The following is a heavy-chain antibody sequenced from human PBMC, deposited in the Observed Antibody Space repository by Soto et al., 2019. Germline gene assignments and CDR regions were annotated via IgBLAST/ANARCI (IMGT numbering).Heavy chain of an antibody. V-gene: IGHV1-2*04. J-gene: IGHJ6*02. Sequence: ASVKVSCKASGYTFTGYYMHWVRQAPGQGLEWMGWINPNSGGTNYAQKLQGWVTMTRDTSISTAYMVLSRLRSDDTVVYFCARSPYYYYSSGYYSPYYYYGMDVWGQGTTVTVSS. D-gene: IGHD3-22*01. CDR1: GYTFTGYY. CDR3: ARSPYYYYSSGYYSPYYYYGMDV. CDR2: INPNSGGT.